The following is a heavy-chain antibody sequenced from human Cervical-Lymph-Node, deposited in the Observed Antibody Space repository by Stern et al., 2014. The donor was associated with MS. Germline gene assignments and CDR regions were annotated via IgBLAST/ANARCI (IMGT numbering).Heavy chain of an antibody. V-gene: IGHV2-5*02. CDR3: AHTTVTFDEAYGLDV. Sequence: ESGPTLVKPTQTLTLTCTFSGFSLNTSGEGVGWIRQPPGKALEWLAVIYLDADESYRPSLKTRLTHTKGTSQTYVVLTMANLDPVDTGTYYCAHTTVTFDEAYGLDVWGQGTTVTVSS. CDR1: GFSLNTSGEG. J-gene: IGHJ6*02. D-gene: IGHD4-17*01. CDR2: IYLDADE.